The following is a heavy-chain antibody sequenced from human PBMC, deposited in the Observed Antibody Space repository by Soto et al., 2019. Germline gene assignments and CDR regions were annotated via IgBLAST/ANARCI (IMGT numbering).Heavy chain of an antibody. Sequence: PGGSLRLSCAASAVTFTGFGMHWVRQAPGKGLEWVAVIRFDGSNTYYADSVKGRFTISRDNPKNMLYLQMNSLRAEDTAIYYCARDGVETTTYFGSFDHWGLETLVPVSS. J-gene: IGHJ4*02. CDR1: AVTFTGFG. D-gene: IGHD1-1*01. CDR3: ARDGVETTTYFGSFDH. V-gene: IGHV3-33*01. CDR2: IRFDGSNT.